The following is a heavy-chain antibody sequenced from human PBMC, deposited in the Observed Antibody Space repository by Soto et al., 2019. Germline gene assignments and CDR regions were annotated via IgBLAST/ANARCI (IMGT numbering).Heavy chain of an antibody. J-gene: IGHJ5*01. V-gene: IGHV1-18*04. CDR1: GYTFTNYD. CDR3: ARVVPVAVPWFDS. Sequence: ASVKVSCKTSGYTFTNYDVTWVRQAPGRGLEWMGWITPYNGNTHYAPHLQGRITLATDTSTNTAYLDLTNLTSDDTAMYYCARVVPVAVPWFDSWGLGTPVTVSS. D-gene: IGHD2-21*01. CDR2: ITPYNGNT.